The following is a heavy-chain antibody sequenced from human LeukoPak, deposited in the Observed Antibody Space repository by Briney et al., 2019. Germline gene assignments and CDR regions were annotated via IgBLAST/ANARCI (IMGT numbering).Heavy chain of an antibody. D-gene: IGHD6-6*01. CDR3: ARDASSSSPNVPDY. CDR1: GFTFRDYH. J-gene: IGHJ4*02. CDR2: ISGSGGTT. Sequence: PGGSLRLSCAASGFTFRDYHIHWVRQAPGKGLEWVSTISGSGGTTYYADSVKGRFTISRDNSKNTLYLQMNSLRAEDTAVYYCARDASSSSPNVPDYWGQGTLVTVSS. V-gene: IGHV3-23*01.